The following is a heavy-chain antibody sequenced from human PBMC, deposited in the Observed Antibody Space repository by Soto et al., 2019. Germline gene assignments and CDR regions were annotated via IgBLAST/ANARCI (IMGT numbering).Heavy chain of an antibody. D-gene: IGHD5-18*01. Sequence: GGSLRLSCAASGFTFIRYSMNWVLQAPWKGLEWVSSISSSSSYIYYADSVKGRFTISRDNAKNSLYLQMNSLRAEDTAVYYCARDQPGYSYGYGLGYWGQGTLVTGSS. CDR2: ISSSSSYI. J-gene: IGHJ4*02. CDR3: ARDQPGYSYGYGLGY. CDR1: GFTFIRYS. V-gene: IGHV3-21*01.